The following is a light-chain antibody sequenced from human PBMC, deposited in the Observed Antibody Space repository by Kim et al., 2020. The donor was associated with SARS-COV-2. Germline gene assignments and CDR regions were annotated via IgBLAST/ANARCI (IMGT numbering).Light chain of an antibody. CDR2: AAS. CDR1: QGISSY. J-gene: IGKJ5*01. V-gene: IGKV1-8*01. Sequence: AIRITQSPSSLSASTGDRVTITCRASQGISSYLAWYQQKPGKAPKLLIYAASTLQSGVPSRFSGSGSGTDFTLTISCLQSEDFATYYCQQDYSYPLTFGQGTRLEIK. CDR3: QQDYSYPLT.